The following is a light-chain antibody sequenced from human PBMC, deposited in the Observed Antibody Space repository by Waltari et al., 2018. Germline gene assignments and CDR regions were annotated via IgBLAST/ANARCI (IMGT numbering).Light chain of an antibody. Sequence: DIQMTQSPSTLSASVGDRVTITCRASQSISSWLAWYQQKPGKAPKLLIYKASSLERGVPSVFSGSGSWTEFTLSISGLQPDDFATYYCQQYNSYARTVGGGTKVEIK. CDR2: KAS. J-gene: IGKJ4*01. V-gene: IGKV1-5*03. CDR3: QQYNSYART. CDR1: QSISSW.